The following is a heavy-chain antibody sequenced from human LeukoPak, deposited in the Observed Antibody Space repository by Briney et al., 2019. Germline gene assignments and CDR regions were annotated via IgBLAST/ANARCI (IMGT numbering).Heavy chain of an antibody. J-gene: IGHJ3*02. V-gene: IGHV3-43*02. CDR1: GFTFDEYA. Sequence: SGGSLRLSCAAPGFTFDEYAMNWVRQAPGKGLEWVSLISGDGGVTYYADSVKGRFTISRDNSKNSVYLQMNSLRPEDTALYYCAKSVSPSDASDIWGQGTMVTVSS. CDR2: ISGDGGVT. CDR3: AKSVSPSDASDI.